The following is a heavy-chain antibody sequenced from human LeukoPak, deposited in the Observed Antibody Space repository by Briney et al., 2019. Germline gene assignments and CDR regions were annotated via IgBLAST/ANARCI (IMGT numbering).Heavy chain of an antibody. CDR3: ARLIPEDAFDI. Sequence: SETLSLTCTVSGGSISSSSYYWGWIRQPPGKGLEWIGSIYYSGSTYYNPSLKSRVTISVDTSKNQFSLKLSSVTAADTAAYYCARLIPEDAFDIWGQGTMVTVSS. D-gene: IGHD2-2*02. CDR2: IYYSGST. CDR1: GGSISSSSYY. V-gene: IGHV4-39*01. J-gene: IGHJ3*02.